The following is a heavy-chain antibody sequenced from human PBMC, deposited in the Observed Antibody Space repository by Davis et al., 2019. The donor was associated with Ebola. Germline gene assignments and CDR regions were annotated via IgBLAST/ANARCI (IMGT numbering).Heavy chain of an antibody. D-gene: IGHD4-11*01. CDR2: IRSKANSYAT. V-gene: IGHV3-73*01. CDR3: TTTTTASDY. CDR1: GFTFSGYA. J-gene: IGHJ4*02. Sequence: GESLKISCAASGFTFSGYAMHWVRQASGKGLEWVGRIRSKANSYATAYAASVKGRFTISRDDSKNTAYLQMNSLKTEDTAVYYCTTTTTASDYWGQGTLVTISS.